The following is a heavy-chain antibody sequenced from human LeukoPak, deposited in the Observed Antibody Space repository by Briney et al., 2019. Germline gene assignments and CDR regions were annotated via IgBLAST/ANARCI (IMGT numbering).Heavy chain of an antibody. Sequence: ASVKVSCKASRYAFPSYFMHWVRQAPRQGLEWMGIINPTGGSTTYAQKFQGRVTMTRDTSTSTVYMELSSLRSDDTAVYYCARTAARRFDYWGQGTLVTVSS. J-gene: IGHJ4*02. CDR2: INPTGGST. V-gene: IGHV1-46*01. CDR1: RYAFPSYF. CDR3: ARTAARRFDY. D-gene: IGHD6-6*01.